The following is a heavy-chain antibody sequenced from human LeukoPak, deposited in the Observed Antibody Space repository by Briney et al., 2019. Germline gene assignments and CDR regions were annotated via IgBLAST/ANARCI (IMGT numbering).Heavy chain of an antibody. V-gene: IGHV3-66*01. J-gene: IGHJ6*02. CDR2: IYSGGST. D-gene: IGHD2-21*02. CDR3: ARDQHDKAYCGGDCNPQDLYYYYGMDV. CDR1: GFTVSSNY. Sequence: PGGSLRLSCAASGFTVSSNYMGWVRQAPGKGLEWVSVIYSGGSTYYADSVKGRFTISRDNSKNTLYLQMNSLRAEDTAVYYCARDQHDKAYCGGDCNPQDLYYYYGMDVWGQGTTVTVSS.